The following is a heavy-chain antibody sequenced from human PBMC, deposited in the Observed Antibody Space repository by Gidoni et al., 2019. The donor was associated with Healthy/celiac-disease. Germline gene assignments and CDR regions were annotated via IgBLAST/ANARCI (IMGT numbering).Heavy chain of an antibody. Sequence: QVQLVESGGGVVQPGRSLRLSCAASGFTFSSYGMHWVRQAPGKGLECVAVIWYDGSNKYYADSVKGRFTISRDNSKNTLYLQMNSLRAEDTAVYYCARGEGTTGMDVWGQGTTVTVSS. CDR2: IWYDGSNK. D-gene: IGHD1-7*01. CDR3: ARGEGTTGMDV. CDR1: GFTFSSYG. J-gene: IGHJ6*02. V-gene: IGHV3-33*01.